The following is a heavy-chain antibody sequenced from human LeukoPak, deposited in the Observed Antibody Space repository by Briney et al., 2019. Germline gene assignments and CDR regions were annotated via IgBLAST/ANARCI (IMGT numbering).Heavy chain of an antibody. D-gene: IGHD3-10*01. V-gene: IGHV4-38-2*02. CDR1: GYSISSGYY. Sequence: SETLSLTCTVSGYSISSGYYWGWIRQPPGKGLEWIGSIYHSGSTYYNPSLKSLVTISVDTSKNQFSLKLSSVTAADTAVYYCARRAYYYGSGSYTIDYWGQGTLVTVSS. J-gene: IGHJ4*02. CDR3: ARRAYYYGSGSYTIDY. CDR2: IYHSGST.